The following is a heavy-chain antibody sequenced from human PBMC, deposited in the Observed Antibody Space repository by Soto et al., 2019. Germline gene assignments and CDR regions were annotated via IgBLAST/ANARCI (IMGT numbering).Heavy chain of an antibody. V-gene: IGHV4-61*03. CDR2: IFYHGGT. J-gene: IGHJ4*02. Sequence: QVQLQESGPGQVKPSETLSLTCTVSGGSVNSGGYYWSWIRQPPGKGLEWIGFIFYHGGTSYNPSLGSRVTISADTSKTLFSLNLNFVTAADTAVYYCARGDHGPRRFYFDTWGQGTLVTVSS. CDR1: GGSVNSGGYY. D-gene: IGHD2-8*01. CDR3: ARGDHGPRRFYFDT.